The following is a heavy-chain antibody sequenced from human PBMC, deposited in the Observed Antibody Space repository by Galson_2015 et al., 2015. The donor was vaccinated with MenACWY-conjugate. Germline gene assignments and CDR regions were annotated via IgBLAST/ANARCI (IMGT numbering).Heavy chain of an antibody. CDR1: GYYFTSYW. Sequence: QSGAEVKQPGESLKISCKGSGYYFTSYWIAWVRQIPGRGLEWMGLISPGDSNTRYSPSFQGQVTISADKSISTAYLQWSSLKASDTAMYYCARHPPGGRGMDVWGQGTTVTVSS. V-gene: IGHV5-51*01. D-gene: IGHD1-26*01. J-gene: IGHJ6*02. CDR3: ARHPPGGRGMDV. CDR2: ISPGDSNT.